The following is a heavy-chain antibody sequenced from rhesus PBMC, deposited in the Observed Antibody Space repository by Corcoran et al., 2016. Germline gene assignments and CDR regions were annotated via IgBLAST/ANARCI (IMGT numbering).Heavy chain of an antibody. CDR2: IYGSGSST. Sequence: QLQLQESGPGLVKPSETLSVTCAVSGGSISSSYWSWIRQAPGKGLEWIGYIYGSGSSTNYNPSLKSRVTLSVDTSKNQLSLKLSSVTTADTAVYYCARDDYGNSDYWGQGVLVTVSS. CDR3: ARDDYGNSDY. V-gene: IGHV4-169*02. D-gene: IGHD4-35*01. CDR1: GGSISSSY. J-gene: IGHJ4*01.